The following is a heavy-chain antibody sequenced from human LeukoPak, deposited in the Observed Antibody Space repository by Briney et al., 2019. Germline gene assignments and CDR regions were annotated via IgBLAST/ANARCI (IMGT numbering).Heavy chain of an antibody. CDR2: MSAYNGNT. CDR1: DYTFTSYG. J-gene: IGHJ6*03. CDR3: ARGGDFWSGYYYYYMDV. D-gene: IGHD3-3*01. Sequence: ASVKFSCTASDYTFTSYGISWVRQAPGQGIEWMGWMSAYNGNTNYAQKLQGRVNMTTDTSTSTAYMELRSLRSDDTAEYYCARGGDFWSGYYYYYMDVWGKGTTVTVSS. V-gene: IGHV1-18*01.